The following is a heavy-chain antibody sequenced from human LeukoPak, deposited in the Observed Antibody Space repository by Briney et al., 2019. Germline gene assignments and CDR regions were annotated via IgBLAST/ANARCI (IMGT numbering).Heavy chain of an antibody. CDR1: GYTFTGYY. CDR3: ARGVVGVNYIVY. V-gene: IGHV1-2*02. CDR2: INPNSGGT. Sequence: GASVKVSCKASGYTFTGYYMHWVRQAPGQGLEWMGWINPNSGGTNYAQKVQGRVTMTRDTSISTAYMELSRLRSDDTAVYYCARGVVGVNYIVYWGQGTLVTVSS. D-gene: IGHD1-26*01. J-gene: IGHJ4*02.